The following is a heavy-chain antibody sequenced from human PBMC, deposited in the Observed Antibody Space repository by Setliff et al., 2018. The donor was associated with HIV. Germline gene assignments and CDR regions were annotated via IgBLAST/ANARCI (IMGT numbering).Heavy chain of an antibody. CDR1: GYTFTDYF. V-gene: IGHV1-2*02. CDR3: ARQLSNSFDY. Sequence: ASVKVSCKSSGYTFTDYFMHWVRQAPGQGLEWMGWISPDNANTRISQRFRGSVTMTRDRSINTAYMEFSGLTSDDTAVYYCARQLSNSFDYWGQGTLLTVSS. CDR2: ISPDNANT. D-gene: IGHD1-1*01. J-gene: IGHJ4*02.